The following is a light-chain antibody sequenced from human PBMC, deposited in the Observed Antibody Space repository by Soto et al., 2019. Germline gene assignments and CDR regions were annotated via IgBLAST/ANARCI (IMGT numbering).Light chain of an antibody. CDR1: SSDVGSYNL. V-gene: IGLV2-23*01. Sequence: QSALTQPASVSGSPGQSITISCTGTSSDVGSYNLVSWYQQHPGKAPKLMIYEGSKRPSGVSNRFSGSKSGNTASLTISGVRAEDGAEYYCCSYAGGSVAFGGGTKLPAL. CDR3: CSYAGGSVA. CDR2: EGS. J-gene: IGLJ2*01.